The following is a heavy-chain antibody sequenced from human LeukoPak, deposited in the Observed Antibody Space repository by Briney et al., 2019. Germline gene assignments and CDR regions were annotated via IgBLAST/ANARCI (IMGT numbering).Heavy chain of an antibody. D-gene: IGHD5-12*01. J-gene: IGHJ4*02. CDR3: ARGGGYSGYDLRGWASE. CDR2: INPNSGGT. CDR1: GCTFTGYY. V-gene: IGHV1-2*02. Sequence: ASVKVSCKASGCTFTGYYMHWVRQAPGQGLEWMGWINPNSGGTNYSQKFQGRVTMTRDTSISTAYMELSRMRSADTAVYYCARGGGYSGYDLRGWASEWGQGTLVTVSS.